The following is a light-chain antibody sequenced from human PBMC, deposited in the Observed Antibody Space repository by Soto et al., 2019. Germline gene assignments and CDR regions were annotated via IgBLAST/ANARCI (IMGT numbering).Light chain of an antibody. Sequence: IQMTQSPSTLSASVVDRVTITCRASQSVSDWLAWYQQKPGNPPKLLIYDTSRLESAVPSRFSASGSGTEFTLTISGLQPDDFATYYCHQYNSYPWTFGEGTKVDIK. J-gene: IGKJ1*01. V-gene: IGKV1-5*01. CDR2: DTS. CDR3: HQYNSYPWT. CDR1: QSVSDW.